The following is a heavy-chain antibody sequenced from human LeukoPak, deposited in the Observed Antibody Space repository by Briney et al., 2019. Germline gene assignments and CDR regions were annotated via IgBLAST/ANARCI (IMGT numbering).Heavy chain of an antibody. Sequence: PSETLSLTCTVSGGSISSGYPYWGWIRQPPGKGLEWIGNIYYTGSTYYSPSLTSRVTISVDTSENQFSLKLNSVTAADTAVYYCARAHSIASYYYGVDVWGQGTTVTVSS. D-gene: IGHD2/OR15-2a*01. V-gene: IGHV4-39*07. CDR1: GGSISSGYPY. CDR3: ARAHSIASYYYGVDV. J-gene: IGHJ6*02. CDR2: IYYTGST.